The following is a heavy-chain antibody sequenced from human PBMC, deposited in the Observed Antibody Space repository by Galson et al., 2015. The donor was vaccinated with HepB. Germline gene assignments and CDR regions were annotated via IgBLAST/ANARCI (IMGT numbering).Heavy chain of an antibody. CDR1: GFTFSSYW. D-gene: IGHD2-21*02. CDR3: ARGPPIVVVTATFYYYYGMDV. V-gene: IGHV3-74*01. J-gene: IGHJ6*02. Sequence: SLRLSCAASGFTFSSYWMHWVRQAPGKGLVWVSRINSDGSSTSYADSVKGRFTISRDNAKSTLYLQMNSLRAEDTAVYYCARGPPIVVVTATFYYYYGMDVWGQGTTVTVSS. CDR2: INSDGSST.